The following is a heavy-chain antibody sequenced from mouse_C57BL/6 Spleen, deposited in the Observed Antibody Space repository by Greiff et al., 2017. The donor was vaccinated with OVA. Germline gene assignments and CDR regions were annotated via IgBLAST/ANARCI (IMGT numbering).Heavy chain of an antibody. J-gene: IGHJ2*01. D-gene: IGHD3-2*02. Sequence: QVQLQQPGAELVMPGASVKLSCKASGYTFTSYWMHWVKQRPGQGLEWIGEIDPSDSYTNYNQKFKDKSTLTVDKSSSTAYMQLSSLTSEDSAVYYCARSGGSSDYWGQGTTLTVSS. V-gene: IGHV1-69*01. CDR3: ARSGGSSDY. CDR2: IDPSDSYT. CDR1: GYTFTSYW.